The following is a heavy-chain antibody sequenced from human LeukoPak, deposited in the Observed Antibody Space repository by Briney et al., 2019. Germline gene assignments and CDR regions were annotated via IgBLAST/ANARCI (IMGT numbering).Heavy chain of an antibody. Sequence: ASVKVSCKASAYTFTDYYIHWMRQAPGQGIEWMGWINPNDGGTNYAQKFQGRVTMTRDTSISTAYMELSRLTSDDTAVYYCARDGAFDIWGQGTMVTVSS. J-gene: IGHJ3*02. CDR1: AYTFTDYY. CDR3: ARDGAFDI. CDR2: INPNDGGT. V-gene: IGHV1-2*02.